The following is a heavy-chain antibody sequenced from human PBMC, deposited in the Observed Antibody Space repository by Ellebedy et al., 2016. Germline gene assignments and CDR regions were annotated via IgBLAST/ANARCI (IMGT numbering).Heavy chain of an antibody. CDR1: GGSISSSSYY. CDR3: ARARGTDYVH. D-gene: IGHD4-17*01. V-gene: IGHV4-61*05. J-gene: IGHJ4*02. CDR2: ISQRGST. Sequence: SETLSLTXTVSGGSISSSSYYWGWIRQPPGKGLEWIGYISQRGSTKYNPSLKSRVTISVDTSKNQFSLKLSSVTAADTAVYYCARARGTDYVHWGQGTLVTVSS.